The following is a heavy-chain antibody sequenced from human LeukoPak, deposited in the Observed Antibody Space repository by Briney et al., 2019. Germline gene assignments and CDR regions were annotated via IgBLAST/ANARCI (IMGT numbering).Heavy chain of an antibody. CDR1: GFTFSSYS. CDR2: ISSSSSTI. D-gene: IGHD4-17*01. CDR3: ARVPRRLDYGDYFSVVVHTQDYYYMDV. Sequence: GGPLRLSCAASGFTFSSYSMNWVRQAPGKGLEWVSYISSSSSTIYYADSVKGRFTISRDNAKNSLYLQMNSLRAEDTAVYYCARVPRRLDYGDYFSVVVHTQDYYYMDVWGKGTTVTVSS. V-gene: IGHV3-48*01. J-gene: IGHJ6*03.